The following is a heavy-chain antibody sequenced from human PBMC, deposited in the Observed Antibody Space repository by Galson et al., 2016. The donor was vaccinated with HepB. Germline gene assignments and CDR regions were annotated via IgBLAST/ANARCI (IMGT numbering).Heavy chain of an antibody. D-gene: IGHD6-6*01. J-gene: IGHJ4*02. CDR2: TYYRSQWYI. CDR1: GDSVSSNFAT. V-gene: IGHV6-1*01. Sequence: CAISGDSVSSNFATWNWIRHSPSRGLEWLGRTYYRSQWYIDYAVPVRGRININPDTTKNQFSPQLDSVTPEDTAVYYCAREFVSSFTHWGQGTLLTVSS. CDR3: AREFVSSFTH.